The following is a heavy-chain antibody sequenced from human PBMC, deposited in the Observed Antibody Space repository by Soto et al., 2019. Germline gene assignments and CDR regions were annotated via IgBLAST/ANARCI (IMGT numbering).Heavy chain of an antibody. D-gene: IGHD2-21*02. CDR1: GFTFSDYY. Sequence: QVQLVESGGGLVKPGGSLRLSCAASGFTFSDYYMSWIRQARGKGLEWVLYISRSSNTIYYADSVKSRCTISRDNTKNSLYLQMNSLSAEDPAVYYCARREDSDCVGYWSQGALVTVSS. CDR2: ISRSSNTI. V-gene: IGHV3-11*01. J-gene: IGHJ4*02. CDR3: ARREDSDCVGY.